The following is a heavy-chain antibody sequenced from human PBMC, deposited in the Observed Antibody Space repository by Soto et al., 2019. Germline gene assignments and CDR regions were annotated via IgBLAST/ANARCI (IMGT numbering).Heavy chain of an antibody. D-gene: IGHD6-13*01. CDR3: AKDNEYSSSCLPSHNWFDP. CDR2: ISGSGGST. Sequence: EVQLLESGGGLVQPGGSLRLSCAASGFTFSSYAMSWVRQAPGKGLEWVSAISGSGGSTYYADSVKGRFTISRDNSKNTLYLQMKSRRAEDTAVYYCAKDNEYSSSCLPSHNWFDPGGQGTLVTVSS. V-gene: IGHV3-23*01. J-gene: IGHJ5*02. CDR1: GFTFSSYA.